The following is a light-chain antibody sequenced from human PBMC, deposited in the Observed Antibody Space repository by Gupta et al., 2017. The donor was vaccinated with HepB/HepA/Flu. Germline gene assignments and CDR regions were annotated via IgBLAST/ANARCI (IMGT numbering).Light chain of an antibody. CDR3: SSYRSGSTRV. V-gene: IGLV2-14*03. CDR1: SSDVGGYKY. CDR2: DVS. J-gene: IGLJ2*01. Sequence: QSALTQPASVSGSPGQSITISCTGTSSDVGGYKYVSWYQQHPGKAPKLMIHDVSDRPSGVSNRFSGSKSGNTASLTISGLQVEDEADYYCSSYRSGSTRVFGGGTKLTVL.